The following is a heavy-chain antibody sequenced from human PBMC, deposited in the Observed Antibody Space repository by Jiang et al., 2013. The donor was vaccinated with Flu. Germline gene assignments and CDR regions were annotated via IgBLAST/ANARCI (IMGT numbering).Heavy chain of an antibody. D-gene: IGHD2-2*01. CDR1: GGSISSYY. Sequence: LLKPSETLSLTCTVSGGSISSYYWSWIRQPPGKGLEWIGYIYYSGSTNYNPSLKSRVTISVDTSKNQFSLKLSSVTAADTAVYYCARFRSTHRVASGMDVWGQGTTVTVSS. J-gene: IGHJ6*02. CDR3: ARFRSTHRVASGMDV. V-gene: IGHV4-59*01. CDR2: IYYSGST.